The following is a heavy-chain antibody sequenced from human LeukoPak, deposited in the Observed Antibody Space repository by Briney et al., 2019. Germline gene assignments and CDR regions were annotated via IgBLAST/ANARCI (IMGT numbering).Heavy chain of an antibody. J-gene: IGHJ4*02. CDR2: MLYDGSTK. D-gene: IGHD6-19*01. V-gene: IGHV3-30-3*01. CDR3: VRGDSHKSDWYNN. CDR1: GFRFSSYA. Sequence: PGRSLRLSCAASGFRFSSYAMHWVRQAPGNGLEWVAVMLYDGSTKYYADSVKGRFTISRDDSKNTLYLQMNSLRAEDTAVYYCVRGDSHKSDWYNNWGQGTLVTVSS.